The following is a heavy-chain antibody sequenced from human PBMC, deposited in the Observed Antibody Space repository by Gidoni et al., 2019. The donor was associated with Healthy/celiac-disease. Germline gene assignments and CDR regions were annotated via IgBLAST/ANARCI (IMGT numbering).Heavy chain of an antibody. Sequence: QVQLQQWGAGLLKPSETLSLTCAVYGGSFSGYYWSWIRQPPGKGLEWIGEINHSGSTNYNPSLKSRVTISVDTSKNQFSLKLSSVTAADTAVYYCARGGQEANFDYWGQGTLVTVSS. CDR2: INHSGST. J-gene: IGHJ4*02. V-gene: IGHV4-34*01. CDR1: GGSFSGYY. CDR3: ARGGQEANFDY.